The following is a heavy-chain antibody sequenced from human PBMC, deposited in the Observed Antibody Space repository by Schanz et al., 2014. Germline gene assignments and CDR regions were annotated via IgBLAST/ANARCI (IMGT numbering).Heavy chain of an antibody. V-gene: IGHV4-31*03. D-gene: IGHD3-16*01. Sequence: QVQLQESGPGLVEPSQTLSLTCTVSGASISSGGYYWDWIRLLPGKGLEWIGYISYSGSTSFNPSLKSRLTMSVDTSQSQCSLRLTSVSSADTAMYYCARVGRNSYGFTSRFDAWGQGTLVAVSS. CDR1: GASISSGGYY. CDR3: ARVGRNSYGFTSRFDA. J-gene: IGHJ5*02. CDR2: ISYSGST.